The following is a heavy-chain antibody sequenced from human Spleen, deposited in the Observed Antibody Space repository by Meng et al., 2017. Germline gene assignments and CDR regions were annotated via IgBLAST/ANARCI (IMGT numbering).Heavy chain of an antibody. V-gene: IGHV4-39*07. CDR3: ARDLWELRYKAPFDP. D-gene: IGHD3-16*01. Sequence: SETLSLTCTVSGGSISGGRYYWNWIRQSPGKRLEWIGSVYYSGITYYNPFLESRVTISVDTSKNQFSLKLSSMTAADTAVYYCARDLWELRYKAPFDPWGQGTLVTVSS. CDR1: GGSISGGRYY. CDR2: VYYSGIT. J-gene: IGHJ5*02.